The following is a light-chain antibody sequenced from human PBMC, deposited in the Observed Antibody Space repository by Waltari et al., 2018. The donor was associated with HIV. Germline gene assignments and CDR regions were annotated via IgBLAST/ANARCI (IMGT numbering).Light chain of an antibody. CDR2: EVT. CDR1: SSDIGAYDF. J-gene: IGLJ3*02. V-gene: IGLV2-8*01. Sequence: QSALTQPPSASGSLGQSVTISCTGSSSDIGAYDFVSWFQHHPHSAPKLLLYEVTRRPSTVSDRFSGSGSGNTAFLTVAGLQPDDEATYFCSSYGDSLRVLFGGGTNVTVL. CDR3: SSYGDSLRVL.